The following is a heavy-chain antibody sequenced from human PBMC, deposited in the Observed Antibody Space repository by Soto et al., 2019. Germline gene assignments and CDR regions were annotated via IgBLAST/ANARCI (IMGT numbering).Heavy chain of an antibody. CDR2: INAGNGNT. V-gene: IGHV1-3*01. Sequence: QVQLVQSGAEVKKPGASVKVSCKASGYTFTSYAMHWVRQAPGQKLEWMGWINAGNGNTKYSQKFQDRVTITRDTTASTTDMELSILSSEDTAEYYCASRRIVVVPAATSDLESWGRGTLGTVSS. CDR3: ASRRIVVVPAATSDLES. CDR1: GYTFTSYA. J-gene: IGHJ2*01. D-gene: IGHD2-2*01.